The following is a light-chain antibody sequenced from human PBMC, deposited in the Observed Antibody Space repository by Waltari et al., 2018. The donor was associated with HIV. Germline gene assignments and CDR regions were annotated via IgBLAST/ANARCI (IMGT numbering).Light chain of an antibody. CDR3: QAWDNKTGV. V-gene: IGLV3-1*01. J-gene: IGLJ1*01. CDR2: QDT. Sequence: SYDLIQPPSVSVSPGQTARITCPGVKLGDKFPFWYQQRAGRSPVLVIYQDTKRPSGIPERFSGSNSGNTATLTINGTQPMDEADYYCQAWDNKTGVFGPGTKVTVV. CDR1: KLGDKF.